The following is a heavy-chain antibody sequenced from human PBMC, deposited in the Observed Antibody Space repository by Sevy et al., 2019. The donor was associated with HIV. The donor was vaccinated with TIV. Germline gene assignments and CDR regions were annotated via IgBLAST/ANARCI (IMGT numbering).Heavy chain of an antibody. CDR3: AKHYYDSSGYQYFDY. J-gene: IGHJ4*02. V-gene: IGHV3-23*01. Sequence: GGSLRLSCAASGFTFSSYAMSWVRQAPGKGLEWVSAISGSGGSTSYPDSVKGRFTISRDNSKNTLYLQMNSLRAEDTAVYYCAKHYYDSSGYQYFDYWGQGTLVTVSS. CDR1: GFTFSSYA. D-gene: IGHD3-22*01. CDR2: ISGSGGST.